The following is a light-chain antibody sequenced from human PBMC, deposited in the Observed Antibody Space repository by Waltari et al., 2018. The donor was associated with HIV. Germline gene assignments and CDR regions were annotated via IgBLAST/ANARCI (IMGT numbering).Light chain of an antibody. V-gene: IGLV3-25*03. CDR1: ALPKQY. CDR2: KDS. Sequence: SYELTQPPSVSVSPGQTARITCSGDALPKQYAYWYQQKPGQAPVLVIDKDSERPSGIPERFSGSSSGTTVTLTISGVQAEDEADYYCQSADISSWVFGGGTKLTVL. J-gene: IGLJ3*02. CDR3: QSADISSWV.